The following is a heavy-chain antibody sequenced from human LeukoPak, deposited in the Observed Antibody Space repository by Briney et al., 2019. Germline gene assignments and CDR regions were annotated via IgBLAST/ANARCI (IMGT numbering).Heavy chain of an antibody. CDR3: ARVPFWSGYYLDY. V-gene: IGHV4-59*01. J-gene: IGHJ4*02. Sequence: SEALSLTCTVSGGSISSYYWSWIRQPPGKGLEWIGYIYYSGSTNYNPSLKSRVTISVDTSKNQFSLKLSSVTAADTAVYYCARVPFWSGYYLDYWGQGTLVTVSS. CDR1: GGSISSYY. D-gene: IGHD3-3*01. CDR2: IYYSGST.